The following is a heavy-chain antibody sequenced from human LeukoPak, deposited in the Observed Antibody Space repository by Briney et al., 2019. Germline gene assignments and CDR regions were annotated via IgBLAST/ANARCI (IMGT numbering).Heavy chain of an antibody. CDR3: VRDRYSVVIPAAGSFDI. D-gene: IGHD2-2*01. J-gene: IGHJ3*02. CDR1: GFIFSRHW. V-gene: IGHV3-7*01. Sequence: PGGSLRLSCAASGFIFSRHWMSWVRQAPGKGVGWVANIRQDETEKFYVDSLKGRFTISRDNAKNSLYLQMSNLRAEDTAVYYCVRDRYSVVIPAAGSFDIWGQGIVVTVSS. CDR2: IRQDETEK.